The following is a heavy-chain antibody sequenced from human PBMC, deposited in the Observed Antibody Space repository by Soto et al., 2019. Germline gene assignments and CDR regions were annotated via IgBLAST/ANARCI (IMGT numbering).Heavy chain of an antibody. Sequence: KPSETLSLTCTVSGGSISSSSYYWGWIRQPPGKGLEWIGSIYYSGSTYYNPSLKSRVTISVDTSKNQFSLKLSSVTAADTAVYYCARARGGLFQSWGQGTLVTVSS. CDR3: ARARGGLFQS. J-gene: IGHJ5*02. V-gene: IGHV4-39*01. CDR2: IYYSGST. CDR1: GGSISSSSYY. D-gene: IGHD3-16*01.